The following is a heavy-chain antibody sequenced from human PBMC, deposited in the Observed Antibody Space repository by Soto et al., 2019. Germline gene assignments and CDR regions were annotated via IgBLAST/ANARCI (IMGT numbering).Heavy chain of an antibody. CDR1: GDSIRNYY. CDR2: IFYSGST. CDR3: AGVKRGYSYGSIIDF. V-gene: IGHV4-59*01. Sequence: SETLSLTCTVSGDSIRNYYWSWIRQPPGKGLEYIGYIFYSGSTNYNPSLKSRVAISVDTSRNQFALKLRPVTAADTATYYCAGVKRGYSYGSIIDFWGRGTLVTVSS. J-gene: IGHJ4*01. D-gene: IGHD5-18*01.